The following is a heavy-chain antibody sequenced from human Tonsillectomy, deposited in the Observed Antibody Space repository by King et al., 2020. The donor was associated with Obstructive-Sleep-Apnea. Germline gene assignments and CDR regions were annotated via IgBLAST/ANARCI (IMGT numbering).Heavy chain of an antibody. CDR3: AKAPGSGSHYYYYGMDV. D-gene: IGHD3-10*01. CDR1: GFPFDDYA. Sequence: QLVESGGGLVQPGRSLRLSCAASGFPFDDYAMHWVRQAPGKGLEWVSGISWNSGSIGYADSVKGRFTISRDNAKNSLYLQMNSLRAEDTALYYCAKAPGSGSHYYYYGMDVWGQGTTVTVSS. J-gene: IGHJ6*02. V-gene: IGHV3-9*01. CDR2: ISWNSGSI.